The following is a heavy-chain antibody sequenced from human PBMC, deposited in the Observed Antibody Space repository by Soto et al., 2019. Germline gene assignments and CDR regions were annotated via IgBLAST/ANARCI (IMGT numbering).Heavy chain of an antibody. CDR1: GYTFTSYG. J-gene: IGHJ4*02. CDR2: ISAYNGNT. CDR3: APSRDRGAGPNYFDS. Sequence: ASVKVSCTASGYTFTSYGISWVRQAPGQGLEWMGWISAYNGNTNYAQKLQGRVTMTTDTSTSTAYMELRSLRSDDTAVYYCAPSRDRGAGPNYFDSWGQETLATVSS. D-gene: IGHD3-10*01. V-gene: IGHV1-18*01.